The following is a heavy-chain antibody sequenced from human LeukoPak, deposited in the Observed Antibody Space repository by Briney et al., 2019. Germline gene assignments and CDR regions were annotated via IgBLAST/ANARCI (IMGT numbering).Heavy chain of an antibody. D-gene: IGHD3-9*01. Sequence: GGSLRLSCAASGFTFSVYSMNWVRQAPGKGLEWVSAISGSGGSTYYADSVKGRFTISRDNSKNTLYLQMNSLRAEDTAAYYCATYDILTGYLFDYWGQGTLVTVSS. V-gene: IGHV3-23*01. CDR3: ATYDILTGYLFDY. J-gene: IGHJ4*02. CDR1: GFTFSVYS. CDR2: ISGSGGST.